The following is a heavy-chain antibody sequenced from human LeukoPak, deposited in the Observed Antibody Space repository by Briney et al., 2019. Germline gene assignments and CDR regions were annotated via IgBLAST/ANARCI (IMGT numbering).Heavy chain of an antibody. CDR2: ISGSGGST. Sequence: GGSLRLSCAASGVMFSSHAMSWVRQAPGKGLEWVSAISGSGGSTYYADSVKGRFTISRDNSKNTLYLQMNSLRAEDTAVYYCAKDYAEYDYWGQGTLVTVSS. D-gene: IGHD2/OR15-2a*01. CDR3: AKDYAEYDY. V-gene: IGHV3-23*01. CDR1: GVMFSSHA. J-gene: IGHJ4*02.